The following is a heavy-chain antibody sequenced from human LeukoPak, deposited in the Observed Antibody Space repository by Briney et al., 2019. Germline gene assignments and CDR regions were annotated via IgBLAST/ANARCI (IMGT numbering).Heavy chain of an antibody. J-gene: IGHJ4*02. CDR2: IDYRGGT. D-gene: IGHD3-16*01. CDR1: GGSVSRTYYS. CDR3: ARQALWFRS. Sequence: PSETLSLTCSVSGGSVSRTYYSWGWIRQPPGKGLEWIGSIDYRGGTHFSPSLESRVTISVDTSQNQFSLRLMSVTAADTGVYYCARQALWFRSWGQGTLVTVSS. V-gene: IGHV4-39*01.